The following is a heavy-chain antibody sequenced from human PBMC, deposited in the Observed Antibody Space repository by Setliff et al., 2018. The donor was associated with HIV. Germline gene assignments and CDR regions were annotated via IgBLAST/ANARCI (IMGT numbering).Heavy chain of an antibody. CDR3: ARDWVAAAGVMGDY. D-gene: IGHD6-13*01. V-gene: IGHV1-18*01. Sequence: ASVKVSCKASGYSFSKYGISWVRQAPGQGLEWMGWISAYNGNTKYAQKLQGRVTMTTDTSTSTAYMELWSLRSDDTAMYYCARDWVAAAGVMGDYWGQGTLVTVSS. J-gene: IGHJ4*02. CDR1: GYSFSKYG. CDR2: ISAYNGNT.